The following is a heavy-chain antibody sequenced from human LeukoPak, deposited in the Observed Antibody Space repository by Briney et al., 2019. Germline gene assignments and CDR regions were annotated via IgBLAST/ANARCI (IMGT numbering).Heavy chain of an antibody. Sequence: ASVKVSCKASGYTFTSYYMHWVPQAPGQGLEGVGIINPSGGSTSYAQKFQGRVTMPRDTSTSTVYMELSGLRSEDTAVYYCARDEVVVPAAPGRAEYFQHWGQGTLVTVSS. D-gene: IGHD2-2*01. CDR3: ARDEVVVPAAPGRAEYFQH. J-gene: IGHJ1*01. CDR2: INPSGGST. V-gene: IGHV1-46*01. CDR1: GYTFTSYY.